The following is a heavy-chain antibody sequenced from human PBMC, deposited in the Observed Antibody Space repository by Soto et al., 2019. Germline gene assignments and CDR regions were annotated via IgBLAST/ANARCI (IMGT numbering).Heavy chain of an antibody. Sequence: ASVKGACKSSGYSFTTYARHWVRQAQGQRLEWMGWINAGNGNTKFSQNFQGRVTITRDTSVNTAYMELSSLRSEDTAVYYCARGISDIFTGYYYYYGMDVWGQGTTVTVSS. V-gene: IGHV1-3*01. CDR3: ARGISDIFTGYYYYYGMDV. CDR2: INAGNGNT. D-gene: IGHD3-9*01. J-gene: IGHJ6*02. CDR1: GYSFTTYA.